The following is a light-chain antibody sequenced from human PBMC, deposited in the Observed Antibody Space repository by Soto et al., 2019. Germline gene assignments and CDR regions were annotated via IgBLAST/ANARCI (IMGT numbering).Light chain of an antibody. V-gene: IGLV2-14*03. CDR2: DVN. CDR1: RSDIGAYNF. J-gene: IGLJ2*01. Sequence: QSALTQPASVSGSPGQSITISCTGTRSDIGAYNFVSWYQQHPGEVPKLILYDVNVRPSGVSNRFSGSKSGNTASLTISGLQAEDEGHYYRTSWTPSTTMIFAGGTKVPVL. CDR3: TSWTPSTTMI.